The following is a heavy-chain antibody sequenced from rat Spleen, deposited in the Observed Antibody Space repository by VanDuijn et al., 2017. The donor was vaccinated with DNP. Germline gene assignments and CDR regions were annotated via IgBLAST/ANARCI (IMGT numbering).Heavy chain of an antibody. CDR2: INTGSGGT. CDR3: ALGYYDGYYPNWFAY. CDR1: GYPFTNYY. D-gene: IGHD1-12*03. Sequence: QVQLQQSGAELAKPDSSVKISCKSSGYPFTNYYIGWIKQTTGQGLEYIGYINTGSGGTNYNEKFKGKATLTVDKSSSTAFMQLSSLTPDDSAVYYCALGYYDGYYPNWFAYWGQGTLVTVSS. J-gene: IGHJ3*01. V-gene: IGHV1-43*01.